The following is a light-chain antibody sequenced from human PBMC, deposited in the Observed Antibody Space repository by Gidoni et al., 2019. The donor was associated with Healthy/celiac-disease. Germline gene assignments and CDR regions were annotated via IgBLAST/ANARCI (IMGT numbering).Light chain of an antibody. V-gene: IGLV2-23*02. J-gene: IGLJ2*01. Sequence: QSALTQPASVSGSPGQSITISCTGTSSDVGSYNLVSWYQQHPGKAPKSMIYEVSKRPSGVSNRFSGSKSGNTASLTISGLQAEDEADYYCCSYAGSSILFGGGTKLTVL. CDR3: CSYAGSSIL. CDR2: EVS. CDR1: SSDVGSYNL.